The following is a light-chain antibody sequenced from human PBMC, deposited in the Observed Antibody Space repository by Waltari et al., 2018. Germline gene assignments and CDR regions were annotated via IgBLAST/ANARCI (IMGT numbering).Light chain of an antibody. CDR3: QSYDSLGGSV. J-gene: IGLJ2*01. CDR2: GNS. V-gene: IGLV1-40*01. CDR1: SSNIGAGYD. Sequence: QSGLTQPPSVSGAPGQRVTISCTGSSSNIGAGYDVHWYQLLPGTAPKPLIYGNSNRPSGVPDRFSGSKAGTSASLAITGLEAEEEAGYYGQSYDSLGGSVFGGGTKLTVL.